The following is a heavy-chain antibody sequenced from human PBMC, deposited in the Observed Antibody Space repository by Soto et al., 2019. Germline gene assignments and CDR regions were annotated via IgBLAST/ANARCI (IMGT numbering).Heavy chain of an antibody. CDR2: MSFDGTR. D-gene: IGHD2-15*01. CDR1: GFTFSNYA. Sequence: QVQLVESGGGVVQPGTSLTLSCAASGFTFSNYAMHWVRQAPGKGLEWVAAMSFDGTRYYADSVKVRSTISRESSRNTVLPQTSALRVAGTALYYCTRGRPSRSMNTWYEALDIWGHGTIVTVSS. CDR3: TRGRPSRSMNTWYEALDI. V-gene: IGHV3-30*03. J-gene: IGHJ3*02.